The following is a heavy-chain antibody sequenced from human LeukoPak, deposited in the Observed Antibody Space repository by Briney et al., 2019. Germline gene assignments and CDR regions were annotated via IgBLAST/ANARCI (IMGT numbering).Heavy chain of an antibody. J-gene: IGHJ4*02. CDR3: ARDPWGVDSSGYYNDY. V-gene: IGHV3-21*01. D-gene: IGHD3-22*01. CDR1: GFTFSSYG. CDR2: ITSSSSYI. Sequence: PGGSLRLSCGASGFTFSSYGMSWVRQAPGKGLEWVSSITSSSSYIYYADSVKGRFTISRHNAKNSLYLQMNSLRAEDTAVYYCARDPWGVDSSGYYNDYWGQGTLVTVSS.